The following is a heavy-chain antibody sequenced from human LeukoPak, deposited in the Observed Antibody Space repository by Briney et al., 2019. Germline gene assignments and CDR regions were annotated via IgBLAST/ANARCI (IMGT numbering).Heavy chain of an antibody. Sequence: GGSLRLSCAASGFTFSSYGMLWVRQAPGKGLEWVAVISYDGSNKYYADSVKGRFTISRDNSKNTLYLQMNSLRAEDTAVYYCAKEPQWLDNWFDPWGQGTLVTVSS. V-gene: IGHV3-30*18. CDR1: GFTFSSYG. J-gene: IGHJ5*02. D-gene: IGHD6-19*01. CDR3: AKEPQWLDNWFDP. CDR2: ISYDGSNK.